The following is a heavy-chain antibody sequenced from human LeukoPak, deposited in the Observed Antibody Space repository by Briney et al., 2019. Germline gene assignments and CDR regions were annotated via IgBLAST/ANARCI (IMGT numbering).Heavy chain of an antibody. CDR1: GGTFSSYA. D-gene: IGHD3-22*01. CDR3: AAVKTYYYDTSGYYFPLNAFDI. J-gene: IGHJ3*02. V-gene: IGHV1-69*06. CDR2: IIPIFDTA. Sequence: SVKVSCKASGGTFSSYAISWVRQAPGQGLEWMGGIIPIFDTANYAQKFQGRVTMTEDTSTDTAYMELSSLRSEDTAVYYCAAVKTYYYDTSGYYFPLNAFDIWGQGTMVTVSS.